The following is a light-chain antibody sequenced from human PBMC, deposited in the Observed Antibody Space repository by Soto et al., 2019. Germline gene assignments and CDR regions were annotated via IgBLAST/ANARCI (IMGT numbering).Light chain of an antibody. CDR2: DAS. CDR3: QQRSNWPPYT. J-gene: IGKJ2*01. Sequence: EIVLTQSPATLSLSPGERATLSCRASQSVSSYLAWYQQKPGQAPRLLIYDASNRATGLPARFSDSGSGTDFTLTISSLEPEDFAVYYCQQRSNWPPYTFGQGTKLVIK. V-gene: IGKV3-11*01. CDR1: QSVSSY.